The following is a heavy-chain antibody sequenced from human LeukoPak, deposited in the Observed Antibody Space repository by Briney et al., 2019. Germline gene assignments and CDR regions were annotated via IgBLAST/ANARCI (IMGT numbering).Heavy chain of an antibody. J-gene: IGHJ6*03. V-gene: IGHV3-7*01. CDR2: IKQDGSEK. CDR3: AKVSRDNSYYYMDI. CDR1: GFTFSTYR. D-gene: IGHD2-21*01. Sequence: GGSLRLSCAASGFTFSTYRMSWVRQAPGKGLEWVANIKQDGSEKHYVDSVKGRFTISRDNAKNSLYLQMSSLRAEDTAVYYCAKVSRDNSYYYMDIWGKGTTVTVSS.